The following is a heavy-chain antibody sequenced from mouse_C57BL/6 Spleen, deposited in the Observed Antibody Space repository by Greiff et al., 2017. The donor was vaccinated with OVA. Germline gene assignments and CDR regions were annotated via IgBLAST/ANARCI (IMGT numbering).Heavy chain of an antibody. Sequence: VQLQQPGAELVKPGASVKLSCKASGYTFTSYWMQWVKQRPGQGLEWIGEIDPSDSYTNYNQKFKGKATLTVDTSSSTAYMQLSSLTSEDSAVYYCARGGDVGFDYWGQGTTLTVSS. V-gene: IGHV1-50*01. CDR1: GYTFTSYW. J-gene: IGHJ2*01. CDR3: ARGGDVGFDY. CDR2: IDPSDSYT. D-gene: IGHD3-3*01.